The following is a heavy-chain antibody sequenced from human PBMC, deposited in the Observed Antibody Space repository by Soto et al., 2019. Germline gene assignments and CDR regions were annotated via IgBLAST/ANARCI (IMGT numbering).Heavy chain of an antibody. CDR1: GFTFSNFV. CDR3: ATYSSLDY. D-gene: IGHD6-13*01. CDR2: ITGTGGDT. Sequence: GGSLRLSCAASGFTFSNFVMRWVRQTPGKGLEWVSTITGTGGDTYYTDSVKGRFTISRDNSKNTLYLQMNSLRAEDTAVYYCATYSSLDYWGQGTLVTVSS. V-gene: IGHV3-23*01. J-gene: IGHJ4*02.